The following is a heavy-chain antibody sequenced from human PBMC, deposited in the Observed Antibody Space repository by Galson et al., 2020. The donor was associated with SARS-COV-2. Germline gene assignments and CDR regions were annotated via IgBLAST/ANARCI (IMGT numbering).Heavy chain of an antibody. CDR3: ASDLGLVAAAGGGLYGMDV. V-gene: IGHV1-18*01. Sequence: ASVKVSCKAPGYTITSYGISWVRQAPGQGLEWLAWISASNVNTNYAQKLQGRVTLTTDTSTSTAYMGLRSLRSHDTAVYYCASDLGLVAAAGGGLYGMDVWGQGTTVTVSS. J-gene: IGHJ6*02. D-gene: IGHD6-13*01. CDR2: ISASNVNT. CDR1: GYTITSYG.